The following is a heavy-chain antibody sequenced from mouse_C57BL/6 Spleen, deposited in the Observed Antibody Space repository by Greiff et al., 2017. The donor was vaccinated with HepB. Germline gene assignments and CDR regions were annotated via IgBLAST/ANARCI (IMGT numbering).Heavy chain of an antibody. V-gene: IGHV1-55*01. CDR3: APYDYDEGYAMDY. CDR1: GYTFTSYW. D-gene: IGHD2-4*01. J-gene: IGHJ4*01. CDR2: IYPGSGST. Sequence: VQLQQPGAELVKPGASVKMSCKASGYTFTSYWITWVKQRPGQGLEWIGDIYPGSGSTNYNEKFKSKATLTVDTSSSTAYMQLSSLTSEDSAVYYCAPYDYDEGYAMDYWGQGTSVTVSS.